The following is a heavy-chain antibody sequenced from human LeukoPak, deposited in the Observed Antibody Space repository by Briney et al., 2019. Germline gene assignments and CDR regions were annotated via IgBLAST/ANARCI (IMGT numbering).Heavy chain of an antibody. CDR2: IYYSGGT. J-gene: IGHJ5*02. D-gene: IGHD6-19*01. CDR1: GGSISSSSYY. V-gene: IGHV4-39*01. Sequence: PSETLSLTCTVSGGSISSSSYYWGWIRQPPGKGLEWIGRIYYSGGTYYNPSLKSRVTISVDTSKNQFSLKLSSVTAADTAVYYCARQIFDIAVAGGLNWFDPWGQGTLVTVSS. CDR3: ARQIFDIAVAGGLNWFDP.